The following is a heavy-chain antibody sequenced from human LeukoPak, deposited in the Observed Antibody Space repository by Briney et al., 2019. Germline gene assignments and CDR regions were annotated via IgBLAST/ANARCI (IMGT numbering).Heavy chain of an antibody. D-gene: IGHD6-13*01. V-gene: IGHV3-9*01. J-gene: IGHJ6*03. CDR1: GFTFDDYA. CDR3: ARDPDGSSWPYYYYYYMDV. CDR2: ISWNSGSI. Sequence: GGSLRLSCAASGFTFDDYAMHWVRQAPGKGLEWVSGISWNSGSIGYADSVKGRFTISRDNAKSSLYLQMNSLRAEDTALYYCARDPDGSSWPYYYYYYMDVWGKGTTVTVSS.